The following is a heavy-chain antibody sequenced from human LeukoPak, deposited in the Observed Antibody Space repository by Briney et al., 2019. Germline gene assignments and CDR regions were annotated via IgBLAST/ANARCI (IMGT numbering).Heavy chain of an antibody. J-gene: IGHJ4*02. D-gene: IGHD3-10*01. CDR1: GGSISSYY. Sequence: SETLSLTCTVSGGSISSYYWSWIRQPPGKGLEWIGYIYYSGSTNYNPSLKSRVTISVDTSKNQFSLKLSSVTAADTAVYYCARAPATRYGSGSYYNYPFDYWGQGTLVTVSS. CDR3: ARAPATRYGSGSYYNYPFDY. CDR2: IYYSGST. V-gene: IGHV4-59*08.